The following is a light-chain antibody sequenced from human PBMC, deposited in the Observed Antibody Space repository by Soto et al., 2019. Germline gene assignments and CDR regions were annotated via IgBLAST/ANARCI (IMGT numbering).Light chain of an antibody. CDR3: QQSHITQYS. Sequence: DIQMTQSPSSLSASVGDRVTMTCRASQNVNRDLHWYQQRPGKAPNLLISHASSLQSGVPSRFSGSGSGTDFTLTISSLQREDFATYYCQQSHITQYSFGQGT. CDR1: QNVNRD. V-gene: IGKV1-39*01. J-gene: IGKJ2*03. CDR2: HAS.